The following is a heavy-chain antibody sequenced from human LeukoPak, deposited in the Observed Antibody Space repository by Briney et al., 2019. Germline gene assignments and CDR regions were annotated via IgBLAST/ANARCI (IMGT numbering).Heavy chain of an antibody. D-gene: IGHD4-23*01. CDR1: GGSISSSSYY. CDR2: IYYSGTT. CDR3: ARVGVDYSGNIIKYYFDY. J-gene: IGHJ4*02. V-gene: IGHV4-39*07. Sequence: PSETLSLTCTVSGGSISSSSYYWGWIRQLPGKGLEWIGSIYYSGTTNYNPSLKSRVIISVDTSKNQFSLKLSPVIAADTAVYYCARVGVDYSGNIIKYYFDYWGQGTLVTVSS.